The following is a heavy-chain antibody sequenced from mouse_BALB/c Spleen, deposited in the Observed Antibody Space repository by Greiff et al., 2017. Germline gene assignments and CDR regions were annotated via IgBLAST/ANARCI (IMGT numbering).Heavy chain of an antibody. CDR2: ISSGGSYT. CDR1: GFTFSSYT. J-gene: IGHJ2*01. D-gene: IGHD4-1*01. CDR3: TRDWDVGYFDY. V-gene: IGHV5-6-4*01. Sequence: EVKVVESGGGLVKPGGSLKLSCAASGFTFSSYTMSWVRQTPEKRLEWVATISSGGSYTYYPDSVKGRFTISRDNAKNTLYLQMSSLKSEDTAMYYCTRDWDVGYFDYWGQGTTLTVSS.